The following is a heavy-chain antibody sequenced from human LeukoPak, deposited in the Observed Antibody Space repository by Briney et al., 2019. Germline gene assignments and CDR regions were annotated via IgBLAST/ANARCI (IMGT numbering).Heavy chain of an antibody. CDR2: INPSGGST. V-gene: IGHV1-46*01. CDR1: GYTFTSYY. CDR3: ARGGVVPAATGWFDP. D-gene: IGHD2-2*01. Sequence: ASVKVSCKASGYTFTSYYMHWVRQAPGPGLEWMGIINPSGGSTSYAQKFQGRVTMTRDMSTSTVYMELSSLRSEDTAVYYCARGGVVPAATGWFDPWGQGTLVTVSS. J-gene: IGHJ5*02.